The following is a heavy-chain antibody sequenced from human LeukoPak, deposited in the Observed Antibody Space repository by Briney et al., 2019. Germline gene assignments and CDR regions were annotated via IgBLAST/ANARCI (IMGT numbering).Heavy chain of an antibody. CDR2: IWNDGSKK. D-gene: IGHD3-10*01. CDR1: GFTLGSHG. V-gene: IGHV3-33*01. J-gene: IGHJ4*02. CDR3: ARAGPSPS. Sequence: GGSLRLSCAASGFTLGSHGMHWVRQAPGKGLEWVAVIWNDGSKKYYADSVKGRFTISRDNSKSTLSLQMNSLRAEDTAVYYCARAGPSPSWGQGTLVTVSS.